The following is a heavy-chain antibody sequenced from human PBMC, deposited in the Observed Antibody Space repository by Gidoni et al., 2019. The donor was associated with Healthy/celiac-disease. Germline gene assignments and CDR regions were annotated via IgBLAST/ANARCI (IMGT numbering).Heavy chain of an antibody. Sequence: QVQLVESGGGVVQPGRSLRLSCAASGFPFSSYGMHWVRQAPGKGLEWVAVIWYDGSNKYYADSVKGRFTISRDNSKNTLYLQMNSLRAEDTAVYYCARDTDYYYYYGMDVWGQGTTVTVSS. CDR2: IWYDGSNK. CDR1: GFPFSSYG. CDR3: ARDTDYYYYYGMDV. D-gene: IGHD4-4*01. J-gene: IGHJ6*02. V-gene: IGHV3-33*01.